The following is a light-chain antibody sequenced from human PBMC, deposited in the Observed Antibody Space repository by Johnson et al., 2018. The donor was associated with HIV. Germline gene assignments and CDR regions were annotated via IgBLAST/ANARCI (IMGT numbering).Light chain of an antibody. J-gene: IGLJ1*01. CDR2: ESN. V-gene: IGLV1-51*02. Sequence: QSVLTQPPSVSAAPGQKVTISCSGSSSNIGNNYVSWYQHLPGTAPKLLIYESNRRPSGIPDRFSASKSGTSATLDITGLQTGDEADYYCGTWDSSLSAHDVCGTGTKITVV. CDR3: GTWDSSLSAHDV. CDR1: SSNIGNNY.